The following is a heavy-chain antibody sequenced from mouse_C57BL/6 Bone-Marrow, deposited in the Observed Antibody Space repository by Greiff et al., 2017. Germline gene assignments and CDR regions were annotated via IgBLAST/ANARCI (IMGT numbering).Heavy chain of an antibody. CDR3: ASAYYSDNVRYAMVY. CDR2: IYPGSGST. J-gene: IGHJ4*01. D-gene: IGHD2-12*01. Sequence: QVQLQQPGAELVKPGASVKMSCKASGYTFTSYWITWVKQRPGQGLEWIGDIYPGSGSTNYNEKFKSKATLTVDTSSSTAYMQLSSLTSEDSAVYDCASAYYSDNVRYAMVYWGQGTSVTVSS. CDR1: GYTFTSYW. V-gene: IGHV1-55*01.